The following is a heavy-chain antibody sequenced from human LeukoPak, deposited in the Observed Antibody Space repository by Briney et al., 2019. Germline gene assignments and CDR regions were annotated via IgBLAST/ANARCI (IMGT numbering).Heavy chain of an antibody. D-gene: IGHD2-8*02. CDR2: FYYSGST. Sequence: PSETLSLTCTVSGGSISSSSYYWGWFRQPPGKGLEWIGSFYYSGSTYYSPSLKSRVTISVDTSKNQFSLKLSSVTVADTALYYCARVYCSGGVCWSTAGFGYWGQGTRSPSPQ. CDR3: ARVYCSGGVCWSTAGFGY. V-gene: IGHV4-39*07. J-gene: IGHJ4*02. CDR1: GGSISSSSYY.